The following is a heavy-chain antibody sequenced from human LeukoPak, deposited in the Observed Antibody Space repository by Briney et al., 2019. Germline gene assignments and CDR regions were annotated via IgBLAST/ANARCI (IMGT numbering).Heavy chain of an antibody. Sequence: GGSLRLSCAASGFTFSSYSMNWVRQAPGKGLEWISYISTSSNTIYYADSVKGRFTISRDSAKNSLYLQMNSLRDEDTAVYFCARDPGSSWDPTYSFDYWGQGTLVTVSS. V-gene: IGHV3-48*02. CDR1: GFTFSSYS. J-gene: IGHJ4*02. CDR2: ISTSSNTI. D-gene: IGHD6-13*01. CDR3: ARDPGSSWDPTYSFDY.